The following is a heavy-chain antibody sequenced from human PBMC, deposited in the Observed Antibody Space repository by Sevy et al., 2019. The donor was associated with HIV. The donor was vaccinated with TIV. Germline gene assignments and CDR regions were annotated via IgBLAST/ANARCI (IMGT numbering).Heavy chain of an antibody. CDR2: VKQDGSVK. J-gene: IGHJ4*02. Sequence: GGSLRLSCVASGFTLDSYWMSWVRLTPGKGLEGVANVKQDGSVKYYVDSVKGRFTISRDNARNLVYLQMNSLRVDDTALYYCVRAIAAHDSFWGQGTLVTVSS. CDR1: GFTLDSYW. V-gene: IGHV3-7*01. D-gene: IGHD6-13*01. CDR3: VRAIAAHDSF.